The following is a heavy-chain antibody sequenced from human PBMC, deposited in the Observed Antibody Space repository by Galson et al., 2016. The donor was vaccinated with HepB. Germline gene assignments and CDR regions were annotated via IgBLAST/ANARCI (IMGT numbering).Heavy chain of an antibody. D-gene: IGHD4-17*01. J-gene: IGHJ2*01. CDR1: KFTFSSFW. CDR3: ARLRGWSFDL. CDR2: IKEDGSDR. Sequence: LRLSCAAPKFTFSSFWMTWVRQAPGKGLEWVANIKEDGSDRYYVDSVKGRFTISRDNAQKSLYLQMISLRAEDTAVYYCARLRGWSFDLWGRGTLVTVSS. V-gene: IGHV3-7*01.